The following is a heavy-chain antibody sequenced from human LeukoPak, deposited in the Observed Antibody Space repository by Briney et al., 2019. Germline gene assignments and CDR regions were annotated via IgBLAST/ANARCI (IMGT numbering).Heavy chain of an antibody. CDR3: ARDSPLTAGPFDP. CDR1: GFTFTSYG. CDR2: ISSDGSHT. V-gene: IGHV3-30*03. J-gene: IGHJ5*02. Sequence: GRSLRLSCAVSGFTFTSYGMHWVRQAPGKGLEWVAVISSDGSHTYYADSVKGRFTISRDNSKNTLYLQMNSLRGDDTAVYYCARDSPLTAGPFDPWGQGTLVTVSS. D-gene: IGHD7-27*01.